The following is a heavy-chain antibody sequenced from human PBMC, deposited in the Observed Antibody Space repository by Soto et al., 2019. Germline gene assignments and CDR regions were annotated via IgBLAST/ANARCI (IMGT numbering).Heavy chain of an antibody. CDR2: ISGSGGST. Sequence: GGSLRLSCAASGFSFSIYAMNWVRQAPGKGLEWVSTISGSGGSTYYADSVKDRFTVSRDNSKNTLYLQMNSLRAEDTAIYYCAKSHLYYYDSSGVDYWGQGALVTVSS. J-gene: IGHJ4*02. CDR1: GFSFSIYA. D-gene: IGHD3-22*01. V-gene: IGHV3-23*01. CDR3: AKSHLYYYDSSGVDY.